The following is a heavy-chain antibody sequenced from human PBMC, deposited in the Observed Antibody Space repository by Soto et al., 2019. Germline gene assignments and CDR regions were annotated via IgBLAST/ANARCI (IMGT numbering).Heavy chain of an antibody. CDR1: GGSISSSY. Sequence: SETLSLTCTVSGGSISSSYWSWIRQPPGKGLEWLAYIYDDGSANYNPSLKSRATISLDMSKNQFSLKLTSVTAADTAVYYCARDSSGRHDYWGQGTLVTVSS. V-gene: IGHV4-59*01. CDR3: ARDSSGRHDY. J-gene: IGHJ4*02. CDR2: IYDDGSA. D-gene: IGHD3-22*01.